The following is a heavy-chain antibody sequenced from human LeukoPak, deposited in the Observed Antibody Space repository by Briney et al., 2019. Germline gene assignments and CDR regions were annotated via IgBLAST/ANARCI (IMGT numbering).Heavy chain of an antibody. J-gene: IGHJ4*02. V-gene: IGHV3-15*01. D-gene: IGHD6-19*01. CDR3: GAEYSGGWYVFDS. Sequence: GGSLRLSCATSGFTFSSAWMSWVRQAPGKGLEWVGRIKSKSDGATTEYAAPVKGRFIISRDDSKNTLHLQMNSLKTEDTAVYYCGAEYSGGWYVFDSWGQGTLVTV. CDR1: GFTFSSAW. CDR2: IKSKSDGATT.